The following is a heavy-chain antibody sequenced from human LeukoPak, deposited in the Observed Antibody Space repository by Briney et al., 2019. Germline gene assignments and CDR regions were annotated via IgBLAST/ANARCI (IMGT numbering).Heavy chain of an antibody. CDR3: ARETQGFLDI. V-gene: IGHV4-59*01. Sequence: PSETLSLTCTVSGGSINNYYWDWIRQPPGKGLEWIGYIYYSGNTNYNPSHKSRVTISVDTSKNQFSLKLNSVTAADTAVYYCARETQGFLDIWGQGTMVTFSS. CDR1: GGSINNYY. CDR2: IYYSGNT. J-gene: IGHJ3*02. D-gene: IGHD2-15*01.